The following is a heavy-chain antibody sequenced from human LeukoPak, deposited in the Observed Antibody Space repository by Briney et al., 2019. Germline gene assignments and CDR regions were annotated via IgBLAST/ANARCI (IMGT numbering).Heavy chain of an antibody. CDR1: GGSISSNTNY. J-gene: IGHJ4*02. Sequence: PSQTLSLTCTVSGGSISSNTNYWDWIRQPPGKGLEWIGSIYYSGSTYYNPSLKSRVTISVDTSKNQFSLKLSSVTAADTAVYYCARLLGEEYSSSPWALDYWGQGTLVTVSS. V-gene: IGHV4-39*07. D-gene: IGHD6-6*01. CDR3: ARLLGEEYSSSPWALDY. CDR2: IYYSGST.